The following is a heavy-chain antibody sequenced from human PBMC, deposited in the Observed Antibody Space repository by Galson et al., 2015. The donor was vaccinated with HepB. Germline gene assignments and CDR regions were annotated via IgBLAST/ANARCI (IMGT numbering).Heavy chain of an antibody. J-gene: IGHJ4*02. V-gene: IGHV3-33*01. CDR1: GFTFSSYG. CDR2: IRYDGSNK. Sequence: SLRLSCAASGFTFSSYGMHWVRQAQGKGLEWVAVIRYDGSNKYYADSVKGRFTISRDNSKNTLYLQMNSLRAEDTAVYYCARDSHYYYGSGSYYTGDYWGQGTLVTVSS. D-gene: IGHD3-10*01. CDR3: ARDSHYYYGSGSYYTGDY.